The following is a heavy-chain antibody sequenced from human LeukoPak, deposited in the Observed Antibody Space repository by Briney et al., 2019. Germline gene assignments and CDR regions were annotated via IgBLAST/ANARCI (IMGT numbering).Heavy chain of an antibody. V-gene: IGHV3-23*01. CDR3: AKDIVFLFGDP. J-gene: IGHJ5*02. CDR2: IVGDGYKA. Sequence: SGGSLRLSCAASGFTFGSYAMNWVRQVPGKGLEWVATIVGDGYKAYYADSVKGRLAISRDNSQDMLYLQMNSLRAEDTSIYYCAKDIVFLFGDPRGQGALVTVSS. D-gene: IGHD2-15*01. CDR1: GFTFGSYA.